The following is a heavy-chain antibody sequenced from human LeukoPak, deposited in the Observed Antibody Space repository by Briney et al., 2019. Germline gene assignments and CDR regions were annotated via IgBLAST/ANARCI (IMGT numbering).Heavy chain of an antibody. V-gene: IGHV3-30-3*01. Sequence: PGGPLRLSCVVSGFTFSSYAMHWVRQAPGKGLEWVAVISYDGSNKYYADSVKGRFTISRDNSKNTLYLQMNSLRAEDTAVFYCAKASLLSDFWSGPKGYYFDYWGQGALVTVSS. J-gene: IGHJ4*02. CDR1: GFTFSSYA. CDR2: ISYDGSNK. D-gene: IGHD3-3*01. CDR3: AKASLLSDFWSGPKGYYFDY.